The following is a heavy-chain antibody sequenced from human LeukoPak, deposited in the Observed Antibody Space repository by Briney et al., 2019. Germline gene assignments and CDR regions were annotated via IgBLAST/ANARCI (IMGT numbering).Heavy chain of an antibody. Sequence: GGSLRLSCAASGFTFSSYWMHWVRQAPGKGLGWVSRINSDGSSTSYADSVKGRFTISRDNAKNTLYLQMNSLRAEDTAVYYCARELGGLGYYYGMDVWGQGTTVTVSS. CDR2: INSDGSST. J-gene: IGHJ6*02. V-gene: IGHV3-74*01. CDR1: GFTFSSYW. CDR3: ARELGGLGYYYGMDV.